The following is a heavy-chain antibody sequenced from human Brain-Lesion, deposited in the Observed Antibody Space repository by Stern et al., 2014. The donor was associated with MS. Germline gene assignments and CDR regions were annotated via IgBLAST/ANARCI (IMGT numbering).Heavy chain of an antibody. CDR3: AKDRQWLTYFFDY. V-gene: IGHV3-30*18. J-gene: IGHJ4*02. D-gene: IGHD3-22*01. CDR2: ISYDGSNK. CDR1: GFTFSSFG. Sequence: VQLVESGGGVVQPGRPLRLSCAASGFTFSSFGMHWVRQAPGKGLGWVAVISYDGSNKYYADSVKGRFTISRDNSKNTLYMQMNSLRAEDTAVYYCAKDRQWLTYFFDYWGQGSLVTVSS.